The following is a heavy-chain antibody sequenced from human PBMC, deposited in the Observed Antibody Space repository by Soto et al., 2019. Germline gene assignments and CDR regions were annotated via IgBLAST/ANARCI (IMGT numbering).Heavy chain of an antibody. V-gene: IGHV1-18*01. CDR1: GYTFTSYG. J-gene: IGHJ4*02. Sequence: GASVKVSCTASGYTFTSYGISWVRQAPGQGLEWMGWISAYNGNTNYAQKFQGRVTMTRDTSTSTVYMELSSLRSEDTAVYYCARDRESGDSSGYYFDYWGQGTLVTVSS. CDR2: ISAYNGNT. D-gene: IGHD3-22*01. CDR3: ARDRESGDSSGYYFDY.